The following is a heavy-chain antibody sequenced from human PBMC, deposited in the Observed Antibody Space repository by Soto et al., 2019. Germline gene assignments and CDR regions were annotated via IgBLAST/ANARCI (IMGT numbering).Heavy chain of an antibody. V-gene: IGHV3-7*01. CDR3: ARSPGYCNNGVCSIYYYYYMDV. J-gene: IGHJ6*03. CDR2: IKQDGSEK. D-gene: IGHD2-8*01. CDR1: GFTFSSYW. Sequence: GGPLRLACAASGFTFSSYWMSWVRQAPGKGLEWVANIKQDGSEKYYVDSVKGRFTISRDNAKNSLYLQMNSLRAEDTAVYYCARSPGYCNNGVCSIYYYYYMDVWGKGTTVTVSS.